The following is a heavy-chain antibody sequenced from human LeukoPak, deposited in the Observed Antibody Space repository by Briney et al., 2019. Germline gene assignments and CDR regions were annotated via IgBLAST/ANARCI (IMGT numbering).Heavy chain of an antibody. CDR2: ISSSSSYI. V-gene: IGHV3-21*01. CDR1: GFTFSSYS. J-gene: IGHJ4*02. D-gene: IGHD4-11*01. Sequence: GGSLRLSCAASGFTFSSYSMNWVRQAPGKGLEWVSSISSSSSYIYYADSVKGRFTISRDNAKDSLYLQMNSLRAEDTAVYYCARTKRVTPFDYWGQGTLVTVSS. CDR3: ARTKRVTPFDY.